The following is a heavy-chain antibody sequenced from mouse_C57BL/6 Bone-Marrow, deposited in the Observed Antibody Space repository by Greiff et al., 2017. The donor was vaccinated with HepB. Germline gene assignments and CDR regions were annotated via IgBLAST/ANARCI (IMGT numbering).Heavy chain of an antibody. V-gene: IGHV1-82*01. Sequence: QVQLQQSGPELVKPGASVKISCKASGYAFSSSWMNWVKQRPGKGLEWIGRIYPGDGDTNYNGKFKGKATLTADKSSSTAYMQLSSLTSEDSAVYFCARDVYSVFGYWGQGTLVTVSA. CDR2: IYPGDGDT. J-gene: IGHJ3*01. CDR1: GYAFSSSW. D-gene: IGHD2-1*01. CDR3: ARDVYSVFGY.